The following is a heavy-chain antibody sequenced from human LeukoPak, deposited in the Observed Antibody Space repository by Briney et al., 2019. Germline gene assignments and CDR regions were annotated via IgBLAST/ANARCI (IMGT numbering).Heavy chain of an antibody. D-gene: IGHD6-13*01. V-gene: IGHV4-59*01. CDR1: GGSIRSYY. J-gene: IGHJ2*01. CDR2: IYYSGST. Sequence: PETLSLTCTVSGGSIRSYYWSWIRQPPGKGLEWIGYIYYSGSTNYNPSLKSRVTISVDTSKNQFSLKLSSVTAADTAVYYCARVYYSSSYDYWYFDLWGRGTLVTVSS. CDR3: ARVYYSSSYDYWYFDL.